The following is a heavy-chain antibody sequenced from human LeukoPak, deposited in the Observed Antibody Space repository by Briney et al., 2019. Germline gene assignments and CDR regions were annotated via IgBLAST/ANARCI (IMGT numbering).Heavy chain of an antibody. CDR2: IYTSGST. D-gene: IGHD6-13*01. CDR1: GGSISSGSYY. J-gene: IGHJ5*02. Sequence: PSQTLSLTCTVSGGSISSGSYYWSWIRQSAGKGLEWIGRIYTSGSTNYNPSLKSRVTISVDTSKNQFSLKLSSVTAADTAVYYCAREDIAAAGPHNWFDPWGQGTLDTVSS. V-gene: IGHV4-61*02. CDR3: AREDIAAAGPHNWFDP.